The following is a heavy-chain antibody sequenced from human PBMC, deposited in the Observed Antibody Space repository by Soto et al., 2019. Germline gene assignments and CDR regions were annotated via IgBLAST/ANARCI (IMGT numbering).Heavy chain of an antibody. V-gene: IGHV3-33*01. J-gene: IGHJ3*02. CDR1: GFTFSTYV. CDR2: IWYDGSNK. Sequence: QVQLVESGGGVVQPGRSLRLSCAASGFTFSTYVMHWVRQAPGKGLEWVAVIWYDGSNKYYADSVKGRFTISRDNSKNTLYLQMNSLRAKDTAVYYCASLSDAFDIWGQGTMVTVSS. CDR3: ASLSDAFDI.